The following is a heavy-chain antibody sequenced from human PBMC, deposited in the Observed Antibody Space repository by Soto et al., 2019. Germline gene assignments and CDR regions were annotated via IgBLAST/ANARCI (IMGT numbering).Heavy chain of an antibody. Sequence: QVQLVQSGAEVKKPGSSVKVSCKASGGTFSSYAISWVRQAPGQGLEWMGGIIPMFGKANYAQKFQGRVTNTADESTSTAYMELSSLRSEETAVYYCARGIAVADAEYFQHWGQCTMVTVSS. CDR2: IIPMFGKA. CDR3: ARGIAVADAEYFQH. V-gene: IGHV1-69*01. CDR1: GGTFSSYA. J-gene: IGHJ1*01. D-gene: IGHD6-19*01.